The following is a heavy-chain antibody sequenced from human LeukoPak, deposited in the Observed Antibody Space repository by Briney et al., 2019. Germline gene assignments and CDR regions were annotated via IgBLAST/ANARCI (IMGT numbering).Heavy chain of an antibody. V-gene: IGHV4-4*02. CDR1: GGSISSSIR. Sequence: PSGPLSLTCGVSGGSISSSIRWSWVRQPPGKGLEWIGEIHHEGSTKYSPSLKSRVTISVDKSKNQFSLKLNSMTAADTAVYYCTAQGGWYIDYWGQGTLVNVSS. J-gene: IGHJ4*02. D-gene: IGHD6-19*01. CDR3: TAQGGWYIDY. CDR2: IHHEGST.